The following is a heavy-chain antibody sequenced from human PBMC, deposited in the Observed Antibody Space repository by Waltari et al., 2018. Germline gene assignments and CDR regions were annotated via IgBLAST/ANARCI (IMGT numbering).Heavy chain of an antibody. J-gene: IGHJ4*02. CDR2: INPNSGGT. V-gene: IGHV1-2*06. D-gene: IGHD2-21*01. CDR1: GYTFTGYY. CDR3: GRDRCGGDCSYPRGYFDY. Sequence: QVQLVQSGAEVKKPGASVKVSCKASGYTFTGYYMHWVRQAPGQGLEWMGRINPNSGGTNYAQKFQGRVTMTRDTSISTAYMELSRLRSDDTAIYYCGRDRCGGDCSYPRGYFDYWGQGTLVTVSS.